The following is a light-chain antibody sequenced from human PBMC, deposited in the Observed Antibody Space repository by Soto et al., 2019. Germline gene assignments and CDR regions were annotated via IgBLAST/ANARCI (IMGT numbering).Light chain of an antibody. CDR2: GAS. J-gene: IGKJ2*01. Sequence: EIVLTQSPGTLSLSPGERATLSCRASQSVSSSYFAWYQQKPGQAPRLLIYGASSRATGIPDRFSGSGSGTDFTLTISRLEPEDFAVFYCQQFGSSPVTFGQGTKLEI. V-gene: IGKV3-20*01. CDR1: QSVSSSY. CDR3: QQFGSSPVT.